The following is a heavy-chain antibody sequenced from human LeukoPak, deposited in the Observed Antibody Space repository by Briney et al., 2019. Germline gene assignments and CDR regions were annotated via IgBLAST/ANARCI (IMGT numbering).Heavy chain of an antibody. Sequence: PSETLSLTCAVSGDSINSGGYSWSWIRQPPGKGLEWIGYIYYSGSTYYNPSLKSRVTIPVDTSKSQFSLKLSSVTAADTAVYYCARVTIQLWLRGYFDYWGQGTLVTVSS. J-gene: IGHJ4*02. CDR1: GDSINSGGYS. D-gene: IGHD5-18*01. CDR3: ARVTIQLWLRGYFDY. V-gene: IGHV4-30-2*05. CDR2: IYYSGST.